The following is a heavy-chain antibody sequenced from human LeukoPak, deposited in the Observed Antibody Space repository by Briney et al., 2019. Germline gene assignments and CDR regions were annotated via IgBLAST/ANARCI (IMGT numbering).Heavy chain of an antibody. J-gene: IGHJ3*02. CDR2: ISGSGGST. CDR3: ARAGGYTDGYAFDI. Sequence: GGSLRLSCAASGFTFSNYAMSWVRQAPGKGLEWVSAISGSGGSTYYADSVKGRFTISRDNSKNTLYLQMNSLRAEDTAVYYCARAGGYTDGYAFDIWGQGTMVTVSS. V-gene: IGHV3-23*01. D-gene: IGHD5-24*01. CDR1: GFTFSNYA.